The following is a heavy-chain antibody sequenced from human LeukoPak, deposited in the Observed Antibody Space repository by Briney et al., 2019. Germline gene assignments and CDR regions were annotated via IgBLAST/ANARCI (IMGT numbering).Heavy chain of an antibody. CDR2: ISAPGDNT. Sequence: GSLRLSCAASGFTFGSYAMSWVRQAPGKGLEWVSGISAPGDNTYYADSVKGRLTISRDNSKNTLYLQMNSLRAEDTALYYCAKLERRHYGGNRFDFWGQGTLLTVSS. D-gene: IGHD1-1*01. J-gene: IGHJ4*02. V-gene: IGHV3-23*01. CDR3: AKLERRHYGGNRFDF. CDR1: GFTFGSYA.